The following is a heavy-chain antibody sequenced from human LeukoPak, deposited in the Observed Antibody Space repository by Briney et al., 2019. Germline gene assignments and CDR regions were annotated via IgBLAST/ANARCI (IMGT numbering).Heavy chain of an antibody. D-gene: IGHD5-18*01. V-gene: IGHV1-2*02. CDR2: INPNSGGT. Sequence: ASVKVSCKASGYTFTGYYMHWVRQAPGQGLEWMGWINPNSGGTNYAQKFQGRVTMTRDTSISTAYMELSRLRSDDTAVYYCARELLQLWSEGAFDIWGQGTVVTVSS. CDR1: GYTFTGYY. J-gene: IGHJ3*02. CDR3: ARELLQLWSEGAFDI.